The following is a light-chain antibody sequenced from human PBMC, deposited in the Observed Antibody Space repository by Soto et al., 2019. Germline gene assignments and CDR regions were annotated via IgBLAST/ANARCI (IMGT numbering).Light chain of an antibody. CDR1: QSVTIGY. Sequence: VLTLSPGTLSLSPGERATVSCRVSQSVTIGYLAWFQQKPGQAPRLLIYGARTRATGVPDRFSASGSGTDFSLTISRLEPEDFAVYYCQQYGTSPWTFGQGSYVDI. V-gene: IGKV3-20*01. CDR2: GAR. J-gene: IGKJ1*01. CDR3: QQYGTSPWT.